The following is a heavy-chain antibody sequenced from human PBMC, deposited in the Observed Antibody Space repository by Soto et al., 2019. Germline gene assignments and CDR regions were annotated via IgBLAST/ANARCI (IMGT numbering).Heavy chain of an antibody. J-gene: IGHJ6*02. Sequence: EVQLLESGGGLVQPGGSLRLSCETSGFSFNTYAMTWVRQAPGMGLEWVAVINYSGRTTFHAQSVKGRFTISRDNSRNTVFLQMDSLRAEHTAVYSCVKQRDSGKTYYYNMEVWGLGTTVIVSS. D-gene: IGHD3-10*01. V-gene: IGHV3-23*01. CDR3: VKQRDSGKTYYYNMEV. CDR2: INYSGRTT. CDR1: GFSFNTYA.